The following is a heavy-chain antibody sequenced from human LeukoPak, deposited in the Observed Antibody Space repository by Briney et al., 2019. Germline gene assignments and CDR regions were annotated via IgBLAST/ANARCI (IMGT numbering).Heavy chain of an antibody. J-gene: IGHJ3*02. V-gene: IGHV4-39*07. CDR1: GGSISSSSYY. Sequence: SETLSLTCTVSGGSISSSSYYWGWIRQPPGKGLEWIGSIYHSGSTYYNPSLKSRVTISVDTSKNQFSLKLSSVTAADTAVYYCARGGRPWELRAFDIWGQGTMVTVSS. CDR3: ARGGRPWELRAFDI. CDR2: IYHSGST. D-gene: IGHD1-26*01.